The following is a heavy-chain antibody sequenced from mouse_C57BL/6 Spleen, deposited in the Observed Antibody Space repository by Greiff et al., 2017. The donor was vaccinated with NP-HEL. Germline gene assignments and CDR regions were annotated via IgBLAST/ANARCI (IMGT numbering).Heavy chain of an antibody. CDR2: ISSGSSII. CDR1: GFTFSDYG. CDR3: ANYGSSYYAMDY. D-gene: IGHD1-1*01. J-gene: IGHJ4*01. Sequence: DVQLVESGGGLVKPGGSLKLSCAASGFTFSDYGMHWVRQAPEKGLEWVAYISSGSSIISYADTVKGRFTISRDNAKNTLFLQMTSLRSEDTAMYYCANYGSSYYAMDYWGQGTSVTVSS. V-gene: IGHV5-17*01.